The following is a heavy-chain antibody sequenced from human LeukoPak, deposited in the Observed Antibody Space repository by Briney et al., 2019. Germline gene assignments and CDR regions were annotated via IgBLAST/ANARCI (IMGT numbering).Heavy chain of an antibody. Sequence: ASVKVSCKASGYTFTSYYMHWVRQAPGQGLEWMGIINPSGGSTSYAQKFQGRVTMTRDMSTSTVYMELSSLGSEDTAVYYCARDGYYYDSSGSNPYFDYWGQGTLVTVSS. CDR1: GYTFTSYY. CDR3: ARDGYYYDSSGSNPYFDY. V-gene: IGHV1-46*01. J-gene: IGHJ4*02. CDR2: INPSGGST. D-gene: IGHD3-22*01.